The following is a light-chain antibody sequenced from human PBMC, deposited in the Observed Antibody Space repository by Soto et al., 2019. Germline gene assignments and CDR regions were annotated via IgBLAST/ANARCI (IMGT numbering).Light chain of an antibody. CDR2: GAT. J-gene: IGKJ5*01. CDR1: QGISSW. Sequence: DIQMTQSPSSLSASVGDRVTITCRASQGISSWLAWYQQKPGKAPTLLIYGATTLQSGVPSGFSGSGSGTDFTLTISSLQPEDFAIYYCQQVNAYPITFGQGTRLEIK. CDR3: QQVNAYPIT. V-gene: IGKV1-12*01.